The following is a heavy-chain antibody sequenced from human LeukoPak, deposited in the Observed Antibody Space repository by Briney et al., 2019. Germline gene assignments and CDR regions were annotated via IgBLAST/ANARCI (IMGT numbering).Heavy chain of an antibody. V-gene: IGHV3-30*18. CDR2: ISYDGSNK. CDR3: AKVVTYEGLHYGPFDY. Sequence: GGSLRLSCAASGFTFSSYGMHWVRQAPGKGLEWVAVISYDGSNKHYADSVKGRFTISRDNSKNTLYLQMNSLRAEDTAVYYCAKVVTYEGLHYGPFDYWGQGTLVTSPQ. J-gene: IGHJ4*02. D-gene: IGHD4-17*01. CDR1: GFTFSSYG.